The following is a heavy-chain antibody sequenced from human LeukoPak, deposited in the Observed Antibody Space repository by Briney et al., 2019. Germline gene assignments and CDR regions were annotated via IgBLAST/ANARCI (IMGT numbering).Heavy chain of an antibody. V-gene: IGHV3-7*01. CDR2: IKQDGSEK. CDR1: EFSVGSNY. Sequence: PGGSLRLSCAASEFSVGSNYMTWVRQAPGKGLEWVANIKQDGSEKYYVDSVKGRFTISRDNAKNSLYLQMNSLRAEDTAVYYCARDEGDYIDYWGQGTLVTVSS. J-gene: IGHJ4*02. CDR3: ARDEGDYIDY.